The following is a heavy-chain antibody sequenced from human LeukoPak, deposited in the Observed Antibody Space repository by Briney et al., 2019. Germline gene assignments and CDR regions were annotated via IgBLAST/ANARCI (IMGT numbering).Heavy chain of an antibody. Sequence: CAASGFTLIXYXXHWVXXXPGXXXXXVAVILYDGSNKYYADSVKGRFTISRDNSKNTLYLQMNSLRAEDTAVYYCAKDSSGYYYGVDYWGQGTLVTVSS. V-gene: IGHV3-30*18. J-gene: IGHJ4*02. CDR3: AKDSSGYYYGVDY. CDR2: ILYDGSNK. D-gene: IGHD3-22*01. CDR1: GFTLIXYX.